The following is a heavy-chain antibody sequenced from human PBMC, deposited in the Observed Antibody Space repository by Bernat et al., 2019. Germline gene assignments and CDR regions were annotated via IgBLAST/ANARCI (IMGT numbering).Heavy chain of an antibody. CDR2: IYYSGST. CDR3: ASPGALNYYYYGMDV. J-gene: IGHJ6*02. Sequence: QLRLQESGPGLVKPSETLSLTCTVSGGSMSSSSDYWGWIRQPPGKGLEWVGTIYYSGSTYYNPSLKSRLTISIDTSKNQFSLRLSSVTAADRAVYYCASPGALNYYYYGMDVWGQGTTVTVSS. V-gene: IGHV4-39*01. CDR1: GGSMSSSSDY.